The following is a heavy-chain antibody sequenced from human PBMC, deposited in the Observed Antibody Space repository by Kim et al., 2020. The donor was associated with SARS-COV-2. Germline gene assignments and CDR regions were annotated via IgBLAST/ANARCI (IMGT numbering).Heavy chain of an antibody. CDR2: IYYSGST. D-gene: IGHD5-18*01. CDR1: GGSISSYY. CDR3: ARDRGKVRTAMVGTDYYYGMDV. V-gene: IGHV4-59*01. Sequence: SETLSLTCTVSGGSISSYYWSWIRQPPGKGLEWIGYIYYSGSTNYNPSLKSRVTISVDTSKNQFSLKLSSVTAADTAVYYCARDRGKVRTAMVGTDYYYGMDVWGQGTTVTVSS. J-gene: IGHJ6*02.